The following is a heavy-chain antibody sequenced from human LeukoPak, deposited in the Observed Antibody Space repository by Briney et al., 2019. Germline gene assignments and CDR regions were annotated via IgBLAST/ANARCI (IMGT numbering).Heavy chain of an antibody. CDR3: AKVLWFGELSHGMDV. CDR1: GFTFSSYG. Sequence: GGSLRLSCAASGFTFSSYGMHWVRQAPGKGLEWVAVISYDGSNKYYADSVKGRFTISRDNSKNTLYLQMNSLRAEDTAVYYCAKVLWFGELSHGMDVWGQGTTVTVSS. J-gene: IGHJ6*02. D-gene: IGHD3-10*01. CDR2: ISYDGSNK. V-gene: IGHV3-30*18.